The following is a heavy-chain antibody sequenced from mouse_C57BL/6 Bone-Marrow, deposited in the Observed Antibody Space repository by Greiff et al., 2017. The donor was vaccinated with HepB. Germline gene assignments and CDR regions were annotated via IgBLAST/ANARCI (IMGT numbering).Heavy chain of an antibody. CDR2: ISSGGDYI. J-gene: IGHJ1*03. CDR1: GFTFSSYA. Sequence: EVKLMESGEGLVKPGGSLKLSCAASGFTFSSYAMSWVRQTPEKRLEWVAYISSGGDYIYYADTVKGRFTISRDNASNTLYLQMSSLKSEDTAMYYCTRGPGSYFDVWGTGTTVTVSS. CDR3: TRGPGSYFDV. V-gene: IGHV5-9-1*02.